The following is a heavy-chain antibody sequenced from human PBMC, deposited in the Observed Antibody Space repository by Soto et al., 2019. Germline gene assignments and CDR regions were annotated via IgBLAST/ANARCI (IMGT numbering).Heavy chain of an antibody. CDR1: GGTFSSYA. CDR2: IIPIFGTA. J-gene: IGHJ3*02. V-gene: IGHV1-69*13. D-gene: IGHD3-22*01. CDR3: ARRVTMIVVVYDAFDI. Sequence: SVKVSCKASGGTFSSYAISWVRQAPGQGLEWMGGIIPIFGTANYAQKFQGRVTITADESTSTAYMELRSLRSDDTAVYYCARRVTMIVVVYDAFDIWGQGTMVTVSS.